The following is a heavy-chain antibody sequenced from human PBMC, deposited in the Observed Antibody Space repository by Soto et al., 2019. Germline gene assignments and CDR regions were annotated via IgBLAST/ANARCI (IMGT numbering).Heavy chain of an antibody. Sequence: GGSLRLSCAASGFTFSSYWMSWVRQAPGKGLEWVANIKQDGSGKYYVDSVKGRFTISRDNAKNSLYLQMNSLRAEDTAVYYCAREGHSSSWYAWGYGMDVWGQGTTVTVSS. D-gene: IGHD6-13*01. J-gene: IGHJ6*02. V-gene: IGHV3-7*05. CDR3: AREGHSSSWYAWGYGMDV. CDR1: GFTFSSYW. CDR2: IKQDGSGK.